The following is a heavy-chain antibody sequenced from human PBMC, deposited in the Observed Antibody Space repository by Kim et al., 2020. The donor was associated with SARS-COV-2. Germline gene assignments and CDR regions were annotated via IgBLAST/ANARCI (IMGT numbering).Heavy chain of an antibody. CDR2: IYYSGTT. J-gene: IGHJ4*02. CDR3: ARGIQFGY. Sequence: SETLSLTCTVSGGSITYYYWNWIRQPPGKGLEWIGYIYYSGTTNYNPSLKSRVTISVDSSKNQVSLKLSSVTAADTAVYYCARGIQFGYWGQGTLVTVPS. CDR1: GGSITYYY. V-gene: IGHV4-59*13.